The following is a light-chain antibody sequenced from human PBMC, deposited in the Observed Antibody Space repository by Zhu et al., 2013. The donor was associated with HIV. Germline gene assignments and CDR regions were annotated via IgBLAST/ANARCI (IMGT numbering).Light chain of an antibody. CDR2: GAS. CDR3: QQYGSSPWT. V-gene: IGKV3-20*01. J-gene: IGKJ1*01. Sequence: EIVMTQSPATLSVSPGERATLSCRASQSVSTGLAWFQQKPGQAPRLLIYGASSRATGIPDRFSGSGSGTDFTLTISRLEPEDFAVYYCQQYGSSPWTFGQGAKVEIK. CDR1: QSVSTG.